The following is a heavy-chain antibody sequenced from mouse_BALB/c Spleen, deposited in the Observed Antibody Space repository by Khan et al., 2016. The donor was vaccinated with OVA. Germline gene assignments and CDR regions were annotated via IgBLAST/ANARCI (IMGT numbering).Heavy chain of an antibody. CDR2: IDPENGNT. Sequence: VQLQQPGAGLVRPGALVKLSCKVSGFNIKDYYMHWVKQRPEQGLEWIGWIDPENGNTIYDSKFQGKASITADTSSNTAYLQLSSLTSEDTAVYNCARETARALHAMDYWGQGTSVTVSS. CDR1: GFNIKDYY. CDR3: ARETARALHAMDY. J-gene: IGHJ4*01. V-gene: IGHV14-1*02. D-gene: IGHD3-2*01.